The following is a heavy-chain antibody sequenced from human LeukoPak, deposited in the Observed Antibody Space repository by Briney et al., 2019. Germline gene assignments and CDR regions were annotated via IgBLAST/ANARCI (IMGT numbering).Heavy chain of an antibody. V-gene: IGHV3-48*03. J-gene: IGHJ5*02. D-gene: IGHD6-19*01. Sequence: GGSLRLSCAASGFTFSSYEMNWVRQAPGKGLEWVSYISSSGSTIYYADSVKGRFTISRDNAKNSLYLQMNSLRAEDTAVYYCAREGIAVPGNWFDPWGQGTLVTVSS. CDR2: ISSSGSTI. CDR1: GFTFSSYE. CDR3: AREGIAVPGNWFDP.